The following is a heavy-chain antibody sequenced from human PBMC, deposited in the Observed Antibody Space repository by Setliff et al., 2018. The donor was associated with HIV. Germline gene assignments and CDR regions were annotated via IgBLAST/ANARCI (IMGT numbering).Heavy chain of an antibody. CDR2: LNHSGNI. D-gene: IGHD3-22*01. Sequence: LSLTCAVYGATFNGYFWTWIRQSPGKGLEWIGELNHSGNINQNPSLRSGFTLSVDTSKNQFSLTLNSVTAADTAVYYCARGREVIRDTYYSYFYMDVWSRGTPVTVSS. CDR1: GATFNGYF. CDR3: ARGREVIRDTYYSYFYMDV. V-gene: IGHV4-34*01. J-gene: IGHJ6*04.